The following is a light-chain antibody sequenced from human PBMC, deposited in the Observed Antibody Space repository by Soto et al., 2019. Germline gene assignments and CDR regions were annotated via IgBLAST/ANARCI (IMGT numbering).Light chain of an antibody. CDR1: QSISTY. Sequence: DIQMTQSPPSLSVSVGDRVTVTCRASQSISTYINWYQQKPGKAPKVLIYAASNLQSGVPSRFSGSGFGTDFTLNISSLEPEDFATYYGQQSYSIPLTCGAGTKVDMK. J-gene: IGKJ3*01. V-gene: IGKV1-39*01. CDR3: QQSYSIPLT. CDR2: AAS.